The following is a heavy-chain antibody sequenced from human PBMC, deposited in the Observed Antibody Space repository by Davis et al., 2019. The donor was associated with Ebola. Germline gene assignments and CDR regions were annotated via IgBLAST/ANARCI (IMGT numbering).Heavy chain of an antibody. D-gene: IGHD3-3*01. CDR1: GYIFTNYG. CDR2: ISVIDGNT. Sequence: ASVTVSCKASGYIFTNYGVNWLRQAPGQGLDWMGWISVIDGNTYYAQRFQGRVTMTADTSTSTIYMELRSLTSDDTAIYYCVRHYDTISWSDPWGQGTLVTVSS. V-gene: IGHV1-18*01. CDR3: VRHYDTISWSDP. J-gene: IGHJ5*02.